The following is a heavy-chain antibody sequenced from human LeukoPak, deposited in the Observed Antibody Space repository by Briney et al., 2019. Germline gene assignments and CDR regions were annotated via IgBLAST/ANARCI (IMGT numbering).Heavy chain of an antibody. V-gene: IGHV3-23*01. J-gene: IGHJ6*02. CDR2: ISGSGGDT. CDR3: AKAAVAGLFYYYGMDV. Sequence: PGGSLRLSCAASGFTFSNSAMSWVRQGPGKGLEWVSGISGSGGDTYYADSVKGRFTISRDNSMNTLYVHMNSLGAEDTAVYSCAKAAVAGLFYYYGMDVWGLGPRSPSP. D-gene: IGHD6-19*01. CDR1: GFTFSNSA.